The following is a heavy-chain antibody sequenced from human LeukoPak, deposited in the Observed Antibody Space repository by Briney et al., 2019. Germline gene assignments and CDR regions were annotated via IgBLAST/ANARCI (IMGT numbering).Heavy chain of an antibody. CDR3: ARDGGHSADY. D-gene: IGHD1-26*01. V-gene: IGHV3-7*01. Sequence: TGGSLRLSCAASGFTFSSYWMSWVRQAPGKGLEWVATIKGDGSDKYYVDSVKGRFTISRDNAKNSLFLQMNSLRAEDTAVYYCARDGGHSADYWGQGTQVTVSS. J-gene: IGHJ4*02. CDR2: IKGDGSDK. CDR1: GFTFSSYW.